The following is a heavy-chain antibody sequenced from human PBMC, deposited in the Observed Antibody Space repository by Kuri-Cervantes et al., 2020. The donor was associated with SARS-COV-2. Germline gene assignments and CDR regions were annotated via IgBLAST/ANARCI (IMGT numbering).Heavy chain of an antibody. CDR1: GFSFSTYA. CDR3: AIDPRTVATRLPGY. J-gene: IGHJ4*02. Sequence: LSLTCAASGFSFSTYAMTWVRQARGKGLEWVSSISSESAYIYYAESVRGRFAISRDNARKSVYLQMNSLRAEDTAVYYCAIDPRTVATRLPGYWGQGTLVTVSS. V-gene: IGHV3-21*01. D-gene: IGHD5-12*01. CDR2: ISSESAYI.